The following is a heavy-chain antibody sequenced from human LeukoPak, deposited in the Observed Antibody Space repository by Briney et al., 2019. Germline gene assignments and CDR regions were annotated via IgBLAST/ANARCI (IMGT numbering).Heavy chain of an antibody. J-gene: IGHJ4*02. D-gene: IGHD7-27*01. CDR1: GGSFSGYY. CDR3: ARGPRNWGFDDY. V-gene: IGHV4-31*11. Sequence: SETLSLTCAVYGGSFSGYYWSWIRQHPGKGLEWIGYIYYSGSTYYNPSLKSRVTISVDTSKNQFSLKLSSVTAADTAVYYCARGPRNWGFDDYWGQGTLVTVSS. CDR2: IYYSGST.